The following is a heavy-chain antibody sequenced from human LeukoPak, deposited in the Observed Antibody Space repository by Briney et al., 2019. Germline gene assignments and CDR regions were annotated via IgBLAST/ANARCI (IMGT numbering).Heavy chain of an antibody. CDR2: ISYDGSNK. J-gene: IGHJ4*02. CDR1: GFTFSSYA. CDR3: ASIAAAGIWGPDY. V-gene: IGHV3-30-3*01. Sequence: LTGRSLRLSCAASGFTFSSYAMHWVRQAPGKGLEWVAVISYDGSNKYYADSVKGRFTISRDNSKNTLYLQMNSLRAEDTAVYYCASIAAAGIWGPDYWGQGTLVTVSS. D-gene: IGHD6-13*01.